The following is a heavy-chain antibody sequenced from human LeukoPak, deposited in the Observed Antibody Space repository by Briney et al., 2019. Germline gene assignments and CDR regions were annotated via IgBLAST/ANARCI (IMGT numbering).Heavy chain of an antibody. D-gene: IGHD6-19*01. V-gene: IGHV4-30-4*01. CDR3: ARDDPAVAGGMDV. J-gene: IGHJ6*02. CDR2: IYYSGST. Sequence: PSQTLSLTCTVSGGSISSGDYYWSWIRQPPGKGLEWIGYIYYSGSTNYNPSLKSRVTISVDTSKNQFSLKLSSVTAADTAVYYCARDDPAVAGGMDVWGQGTTVTVSS. CDR1: GGSISSGDYY.